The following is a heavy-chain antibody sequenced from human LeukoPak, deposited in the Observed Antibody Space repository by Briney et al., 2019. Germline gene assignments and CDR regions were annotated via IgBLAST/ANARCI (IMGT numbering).Heavy chain of an antibody. CDR3: AKVNPDSSGFYSPFDY. CDR1: GFTFSNYA. D-gene: IGHD3-22*01. V-gene: IGHV3-23*01. J-gene: IGHJ4*02. Sequence: GGSLRLSCAASGFTFSNYAMSWVRQAPGKGLEWVSVIGNSGGSTYYADSVKGRFSISRDNSKNTLCLQMNSLRAEDTAVYYCAKVNPDSSGFYSPFDYWGQGTLVTVSS. CDR2: IGNSGGST.